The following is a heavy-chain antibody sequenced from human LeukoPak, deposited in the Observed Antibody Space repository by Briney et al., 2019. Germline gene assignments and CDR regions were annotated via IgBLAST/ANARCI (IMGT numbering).Heavy chain of an antibody. D-gene: IGHD3/OR15-3a*01. Sequence: GGSLRLSCAASGFTFSSYSMNWVRQAPGKGLEWVSSISSSSSYIYYADSVKGRFTISRDNAKNSLYLQMNSPRAEDTAVYYCARVSGTGAFDIWGQGTMVTVSS. CDR2: ISSSSSYI. J-gene: IGHJ3*02. V-gene: IGHV3-21*01. CDR3: ARVSGTGAFDI. CDR1: GFTFSSYS.